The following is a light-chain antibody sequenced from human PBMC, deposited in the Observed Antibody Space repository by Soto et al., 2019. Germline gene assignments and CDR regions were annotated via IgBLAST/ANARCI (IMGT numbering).Light chain of an antibody. CDR1: QSVNKAY. CDR3: QHSGDFRWT. CDR2: GAS. V-gene: IGKV3-20*01. Sequence: IVLTQSPGTLVLSQGDRATLSCRASQSVNKAYLVWYQVHPGQAPRRLSYGASSRATGIPGRFSGRGLGTDFTLTISRLEPEDFEVYYCQHSGDFRWTFGQGTKVDIK. J-gene: IGKJ1*01.